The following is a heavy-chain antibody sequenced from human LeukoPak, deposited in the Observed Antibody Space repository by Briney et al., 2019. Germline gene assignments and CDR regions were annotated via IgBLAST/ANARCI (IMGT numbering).Heavy chain of an antibody. D-gene: IGHD4-17*01. J-gene: IGHJ1*01. CDR1: GGSISSGGYY. Sequence: PSQTLSLTCTVSGGSISSGGYYWSWIRQHPGKGLEWIGYIYYSGSTYYNPSLKSRVTISVDTSKNQFSLKLSSVTAADTAVYYCAIDGYGDSEYFQHWGRGTLVTVSS. V-gene: IGHV4-31*03. CDR2: IYYSGST. CDR3: AIDGYGDSEYFQH.